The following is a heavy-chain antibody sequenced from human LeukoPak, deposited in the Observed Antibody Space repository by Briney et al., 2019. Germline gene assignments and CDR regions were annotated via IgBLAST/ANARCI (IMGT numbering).Heavy chain of an antibody. Sequence: SETLSLTCTVSGGSISNSNYYWGWIRQSPGEGLEWIASIYYSGSTYYNPSLKSRVTISVDTSKNQFSLKLSSVTAADTAVYYCAYGNIAAAGTGYFDYWGQGTLVTVSS. V-gene: IGHV4-39*07. D-gene: IGHD6-13*01. CDR1: GGSISNSNYY. CDR3: AYGNIAAAGTGYFDY. J-gene: IGHJ4*02. CDR2: IYYSGST.